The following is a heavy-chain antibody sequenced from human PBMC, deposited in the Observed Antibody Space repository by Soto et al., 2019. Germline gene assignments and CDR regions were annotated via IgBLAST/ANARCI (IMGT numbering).Heavy chain of an antibody. Sequence: GGSLRLSCAASGFTFSSYWMSWVRQAPGKGLEWVANIKQDGSEIYYVDSVKGRFTISRDNAKNSLSLQMNYLRVEDTALYYCARNPEGGLDVWGKGTTVTVSS. CDR3: ARNPEGGLDV. V-gene: IGHV3-7*01. CDR1: GFTFSSYW. CDR2: IKQDGSEI. J-gene: IGHJ6*04.